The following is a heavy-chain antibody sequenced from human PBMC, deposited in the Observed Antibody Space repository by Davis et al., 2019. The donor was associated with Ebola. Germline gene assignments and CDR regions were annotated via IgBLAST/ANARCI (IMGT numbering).Heavy chain of an antibody. D-gene: IGHD3-22*01. V-gene: IGHV4-38-2*02. CDR1: GYSISSGYY. Sequence: SETLSLTCTVSGYSISSGYYWGWIRQPPGKGLEWIGSIYHSGSTYYNPSLKSRVTISVDTSKNQFSLKLSSVTAADTAVYYCARVGYYYDSSGYYRGGLDYWGQGTLVSVSS. CDR3: ARVGYYYDSSGYYRGGLDY. J-gene: IGHJ4*02. CDR2: IYHSGST.